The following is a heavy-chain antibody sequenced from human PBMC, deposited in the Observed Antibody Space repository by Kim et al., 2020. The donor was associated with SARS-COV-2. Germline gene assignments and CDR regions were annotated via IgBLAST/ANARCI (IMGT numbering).Heavy chain of an antibody. V-gene: IGHV3-21*06. J-gene: IGHJ3*01. Sequence: GGSLRLSCAAFGFTFRDFSMNWVRQAPGKGLQWVSSISTTGSYKYYADSMKGRFTISRDNAKNSLYLQMDSLSADDTALYYCARDPSRIRGVGGDAFDLWGQGTMVTVSS. CDR2: ISTTGSYK. D-gene: IGHD3-10*01. CDR3: ARDPSRIRGVGGDAFDL. CDR1: GFTFRDFS.